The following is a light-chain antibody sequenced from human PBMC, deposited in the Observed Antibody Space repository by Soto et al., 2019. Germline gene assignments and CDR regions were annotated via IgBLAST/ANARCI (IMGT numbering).Light chain of an antibody. J-gene: IGLJ2*01. CDR3: SSYTSSSTVV. Sequence: QSVLTQPASVSGSPGQSITISCTGTSSDVGGYNYVSWYQQHPGKAPKLMIYEVSNRPSGVSNRFSGSKSGNTASLTISGLQAEHEADYYCSSYTSSSTVVFGGGTKVTVL. CDR2: EVS. CDR1: SSDVGGYNY. V-gene: IGLV2-14*01.